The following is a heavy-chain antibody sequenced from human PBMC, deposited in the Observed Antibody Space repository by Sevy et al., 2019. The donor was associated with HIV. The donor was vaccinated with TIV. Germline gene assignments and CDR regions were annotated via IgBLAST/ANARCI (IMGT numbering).Heavy chain of an antibody. Sequence: ASVKVSCKVFEYSLSKLSMHWVRRAPGKGLEWMGSLDPGNGEITYAQTLQGRVTMTEDTSTDTAYMELSSLTSEDTATYYCATVGLGYYSGSSYYQGDWFDPWGQGTLVTVSS. CDR2: LDPGNGEI. D-gene: IGHD2-15*01. CDR3: ATVGLGYYSGSSYYQGDWFDP. V-gene: IGHV1-24*01. CDR1: EYSLSKLS. J-gene: IGHJ5*02.